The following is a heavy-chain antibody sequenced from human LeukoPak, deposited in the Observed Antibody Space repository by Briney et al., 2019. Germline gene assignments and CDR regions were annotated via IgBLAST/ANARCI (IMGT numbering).Heavy chain of an antibody. J-gene: IGHJ3*02. CDR3: ARGGLEGAFDI. Sequence: GGSLRLSCAASGFTFSNYYMTWIRQAPGKGLEWVSYISGTGITIYYGDSVKGRFTISRDNAKNSLYLQMNSLRAEDTAVYYCARGGLEGAFDIWGQGTMVTVSS. V-gene: IGHV3-11*04. CDR1: GFTFSNYY. CDR2: ISGTGITI. D-gene: IGHD3-10*01.